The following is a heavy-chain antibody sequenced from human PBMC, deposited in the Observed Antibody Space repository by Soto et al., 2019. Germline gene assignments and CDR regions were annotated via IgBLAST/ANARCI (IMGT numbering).Heavy chain of an antibody. CDR3: AGGDPPLWFGE. CDR1: GFTFSDYY. CDR2: ISSSSSYT. Sequence: QVQLVESGGGLVKPGGSLRLSCAASGFTFSDYYMSWIRQAPGKGLEWVSYISSSSSYTNYADSVKGRFTISRDNAKNALYLQMKSLRAEDTAVYYCAGGDPPLWFGEGGQGTTVTVSS. J-gene: IGHJ6*02. V-gene: IGHV3-11*05. D-gene: IGHD3-10*01.